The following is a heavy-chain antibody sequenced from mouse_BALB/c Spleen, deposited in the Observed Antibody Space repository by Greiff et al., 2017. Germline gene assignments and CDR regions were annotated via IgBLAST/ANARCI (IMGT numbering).Heavy chain of an antibody. CDR2: INPSDSET. D-gene: IGHD1-1*02. CDR3: ARGWRLED. J-gene: IGHJ3*01. V-gene: IGHV1-61*01. CDR1: GYSFTSYW. Sequence: VQLQQPGAELVRPGASVKLSCKASGYSFTSYWMNWVKQRPGQGLEWIGMINPSDSETRLNQKFKDKATLTVDKSSSTAYMQLSSPTSEDSAVYYCARGWRLEDWGQGTLVTVSA.